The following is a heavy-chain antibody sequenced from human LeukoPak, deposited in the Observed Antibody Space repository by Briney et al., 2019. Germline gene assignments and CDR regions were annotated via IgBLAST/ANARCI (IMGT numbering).Heavy chain of an antibody. J-gene: IGHJ6*02. Sequence: PGGSLRLSCAASGFTFSSHWMSWVRQAPGKGLEWVANIKQDGSEKYYVDSVKGRFTISRDNAKNSLYLQMNSLRAEDTAVYYCARVSSMIVVVITIVHYGMDVWGQGTTVTVSS. CDR1: GFTFSSHW. CDR3: ARVSSMIVVVITIVHYGMDV. D-gene: IGHD3-22*01. V-gene: IGHV3-7*01. CDR2: IKQDGSEK.